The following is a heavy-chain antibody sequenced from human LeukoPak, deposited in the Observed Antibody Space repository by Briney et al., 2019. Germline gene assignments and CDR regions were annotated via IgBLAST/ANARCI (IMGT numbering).Heavy chain of an antibody. J-gene: IGHJ5*02. V-gene: IGHV3-23*01. CDR1: GFTFSSYV. D-gene: IGHD3-22*01. Sequence: GGSLRLSCAASGFTFSSYVMNWVRQAPGKGLEWVSGISASGDNTYYADSVRGRFTISRDNSNNTLYLQMNSLRVEDTAVYYCANYNYYDTSGPSWGQGTLVTVSS. CDR3: ANYNYYDTSGPS. CDR2: ISASGDNT.